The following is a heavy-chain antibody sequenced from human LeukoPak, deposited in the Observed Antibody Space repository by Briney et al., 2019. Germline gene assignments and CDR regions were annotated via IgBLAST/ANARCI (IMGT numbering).Heavy chain of an antibody. CDR3: AREYWGYSSSSYYYYYGMDV. J-gene: IGHJ6*02. D-gene: IGHD6-6*01. Sequence: GASVKVSCKASGYTFTGYYMHWVRQAPGQGLEWMGRINPNSGGTNYAQKFQGRVTMTRDTSISTAYMELSRLRSDDTAVYYCAREYWGYSSSSYYYYYGMDVWGQGTTVTVSS. CDR1: GYTFTGYY. CDR2: INPNSGGT. V-gene: IGHV1-2*06.